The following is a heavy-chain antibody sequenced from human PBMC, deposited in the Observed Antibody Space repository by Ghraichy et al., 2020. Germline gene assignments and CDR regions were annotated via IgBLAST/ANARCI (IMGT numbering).Heavy chain of an antibody. D-gene: IGHD1-26*01. CDR3: ARGPGGSYYVHYFDH. J-gene: IGHJ4*02. Sequence: SETLSLTCAVSGYSISSGYYWGWIRQPPGKGLEWIGSMYQSGSTFYNPSLKSRVTISIQTSKNQFSLNLGSVTAADTAVYFCARGPGGSYYVHYFDHWGQGTLVSVSS. V-gene: IGHV4-38-2*01. CDR2: MYQSGST. CDR1: GYSISSGYY.